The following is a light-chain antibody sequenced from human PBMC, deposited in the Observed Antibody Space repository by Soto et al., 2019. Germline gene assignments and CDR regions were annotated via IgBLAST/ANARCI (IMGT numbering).Light chain of an antibody. Sequence: EIVMTQSPATLSVSPGGRATLSCRASQSISDTLAWYQQKPGQAPRLLIHGASTRAPGFPARFSGSGSGTDFTLTISSLQSEDFAVYYCQQRSSWPKLTFGGGTKVDIK. J-gene: IGKJ4*01. V-gene: IGKV3-15*01. CDR3: QQRSSWPKLT. CDR1: QSISDT. CDR2: GAS.